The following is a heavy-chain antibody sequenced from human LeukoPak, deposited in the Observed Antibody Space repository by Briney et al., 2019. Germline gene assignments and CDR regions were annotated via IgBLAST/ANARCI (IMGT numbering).Heavy chain of an antibody. J-gene: IGHJ4*02. V-gene: IGHV1-18*01. Sequence: ASVKVSCKASGYTFTSYGISWVRQAPGQGLEWMGWISAYNGNTNYAQKLQGRVTMTTDTSTSTAYTELRSLRSDDTAVYYCARDEDPLGIFDYWGQGTLVTVSS. CDR3: ARDEDPLGIFDY. D-gene: IGHD3-16*01. CDR2: ISAYNGNT. CDR1: GYTFTSYG.